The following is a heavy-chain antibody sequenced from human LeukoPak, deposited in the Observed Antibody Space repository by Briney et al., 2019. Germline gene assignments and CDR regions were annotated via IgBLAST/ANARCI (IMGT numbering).Heavy chain of an antibody. J-gene: IGHJ6*03. D-gene: IGHD4-17*01. V-gene: IGHV1-18*01. CDR3: ARDQSHDYGYYYYYYYMDV. Sequence: ASVKVSCKASGYTFTSYGISWVRPAPGQGLEWMGWISAYNGNTNYAQKLQGRVTMTTDTSTSTAYMELRSLRSDDTAVYYCARDQSHDYGYYYYYYYMDVSGKGTTVTVSS. CDR2: ISAYNGNT. CDR1: GYTFTSYG.